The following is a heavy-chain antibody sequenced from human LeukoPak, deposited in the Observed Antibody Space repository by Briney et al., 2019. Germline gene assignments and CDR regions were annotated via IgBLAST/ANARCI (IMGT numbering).Heavy chain of an antibody. J-gene: IGHJ4*02. V-gene: IGHV3-33*08. D-gene: IGHD3-22*01. CDR3: ARELVDYYDSSGYPDFDY. Sequence: GGSLRLFWGASGFTFNNYCIAWVRQAHGKGLEWVAGLWYDGSNKYYADSVKGRFTISRDNSKNTLYLQMNSLRAEDTAVYYCARELVDYYDSSGYPDFDYWGQGTLVTVSS. CDR1: GFTFNNYC. CDR2: LWYDGSNK.